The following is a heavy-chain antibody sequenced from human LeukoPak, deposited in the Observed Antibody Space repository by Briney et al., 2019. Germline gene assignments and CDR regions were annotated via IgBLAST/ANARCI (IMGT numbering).Heavy chain of an antibody. D-gene: IGHD1-26*01. V-gene: IGHV4-4*07. CDR1: GGSISTYY. CDR2: IYASGST. CDR3: ARVSVSGIYDY. Sequence: SETLSLTCTVSGGSISTYYWSWIRQPAGKGLEWIGRIYASGSTNYNPSLKSRVTMSVDTSKNQFSLKLSSVTAADTAVYYCARVSVSGIYDYWGQGTLVTVSS. J-gene: IGHJ4*02.